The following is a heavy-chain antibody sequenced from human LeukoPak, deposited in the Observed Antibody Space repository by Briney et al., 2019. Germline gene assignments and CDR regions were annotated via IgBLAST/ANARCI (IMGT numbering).Heavy chain of an antibody. Sequence: SETLSLTCTVSGGSISSYYWSWIRQPAGKGLEWIGRIYTSGSTNYNPSLKSRVTMSVDTSKNQFSLKLSSVTAADTAVYYCARVTYSSGWYPLDYWGQGTLVTVSS. D-gene: IGHD6-19*01. V-gene: IGHV4-4*07. J-gene: IGHJ4*02. CDR3: ARVTYSSGWYPLDY. CDR2: IYTSGST. CDR1: GGSISSYY.